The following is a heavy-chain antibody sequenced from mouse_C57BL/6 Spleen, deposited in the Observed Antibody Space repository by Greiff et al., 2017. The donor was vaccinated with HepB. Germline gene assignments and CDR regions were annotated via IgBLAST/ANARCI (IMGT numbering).Heavy chain of an antibody. V-gene: IGHV1-69*01. CDR2: IDPSDSYT. D-gene: IGHD1-1*01. CDR3: ARSSPLLRSLYWYFDV. CDR1: SYTFTSYW. Sequence: QVQLQQSGAELVMPGASVKLSCKASSYTFTSYWMHWVKQRPGQGLEWIGEIDPSDSYTNYNQKFKGKSTLTVDKSSSTAYMQLSSLTSEDSAVYYCARSSPLLRSLYWYFDVWGTGTTVTVSS. J-gene: IGHJ1*03.